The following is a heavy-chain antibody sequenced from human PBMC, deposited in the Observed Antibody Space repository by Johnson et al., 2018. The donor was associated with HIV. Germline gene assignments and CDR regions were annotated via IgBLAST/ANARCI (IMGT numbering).Heavy chain of an antibody. CDR1: GFTFSSYA. D-gene: IGHD3-10*01. J-gene: IGHJ3*02. Sequence: QVQLVESGGGVVQPGRSLRLSCAASGFTFSSYAMHWVRQAPGKGLEWVAVISYDGSNKYYADSVKGRFTISRDNSKNTLYLQMNSLRAEDTAVYYCARDPKRSGSYYKDALDIWGQGTMVTVSS. CDR3: ARDPKRSGSYYKDALDI. V-gene: IGHV3-30-3*01. CDR2: ISYDGSNK.